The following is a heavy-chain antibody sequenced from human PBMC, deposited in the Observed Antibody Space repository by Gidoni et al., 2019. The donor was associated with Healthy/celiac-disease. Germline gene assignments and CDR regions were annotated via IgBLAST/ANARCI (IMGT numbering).Heavy chain of an antibody. Sequence: QLQLQESGPGLVKPSETLSLTCTVSGGSISSSRYYWGWIRQPPGKGLEWIGSIVYSGSTYYNPSLKSRVTISVDTSKNQFSLKLSSVSAADTAVYYCARGDIVATIRSGGIDYWGQGTLVTVSS. J-gene: IGHJ4*02. D-gene: IGHD5-12*01. CDR2: IVYSGST. CDR3: ARGDIVATIRSGGIDY. V-gene: IGHV4-39*01. CDR1: GGSISSSRYY.